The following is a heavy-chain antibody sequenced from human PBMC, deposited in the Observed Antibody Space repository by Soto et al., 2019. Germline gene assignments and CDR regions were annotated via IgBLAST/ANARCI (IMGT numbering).Heavy chain of an antibody. CDR1: GYYFTSYW. J-gene: IGHJ4*02. CDR3: ARGPTTNYFDS. D-gene: IGHD1-26*01. Sequence: GESLKISCQGSGYYFTSYWIGWVRQMPGKGLEWMGIIYPADSDTRYSPSFQGQVTISADRSISTAYLQWSSLKASDTAMYYCARGPTTNYFDSWGQGTLVTVSS. CDR2: IYPADSDT. V-gene: IGHV5-51*01.